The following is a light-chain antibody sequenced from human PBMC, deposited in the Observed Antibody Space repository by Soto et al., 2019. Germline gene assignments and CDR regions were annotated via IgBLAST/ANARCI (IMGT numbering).Light chain of an antibody. CDR2: LGS. CDR1: QSLLHSNGYNY. V-gene: IGKV2-28*01. CDR3: MQALQTPLT. J-gene: IGKJ4*01. Sequence: IVMTQSPLSLPVTPGEPSSISCRSSQSLLHSNGYNYLDWYLQKPGQSPQLLIYLGSNRASGVPDRFSGSGSGTDFTLKINRVEAEDVGVYYCMQALQTPLTFGGGTKVDI.